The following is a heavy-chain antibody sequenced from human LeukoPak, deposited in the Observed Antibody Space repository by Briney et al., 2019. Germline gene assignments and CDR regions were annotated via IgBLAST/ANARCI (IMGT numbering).Heavy chain of an antibody. Sequence: ASVKVSCKAPGYTFTGYYMHWVRQAPGQGLEWMGRINPNSGGTNYAQKFQGRVTMTRDTSISTAYMELSRLRSDDTAVYYCARDNYGDYERDWFDPWGQGTLVTVSS. CDR1: GYTFTGYY. J-gene: IGHJ5*02. CDR3: ARDNYGDYERDWFDP. CDR2: INPNSGGT. D-gene: IGHD4-17*01. V-gene: IGHV1-2*06.